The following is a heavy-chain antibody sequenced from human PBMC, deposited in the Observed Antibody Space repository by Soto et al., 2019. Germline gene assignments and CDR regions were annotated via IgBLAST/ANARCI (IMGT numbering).Heavy chain of an antibody. CDR1: GFTFSNYA. J-gene: IGHJ6*02. CDR3: ARVGHYYDSSGPYYYYGMDV. V-gene: IGHV4-30-4*08. Sequence: LRLSCAASGFTFSNYAMSWVRQPPGKGLEWIGYIYYSGSTYYNPSLKSRVTISVDTSKNQFSLKLSSVTAADTAVYYCARVGHYYDSSGPYYYYGMDVWGQGTTVTVSS. CDR2: IYYSGST. D-gene: IGHD3-22*01.